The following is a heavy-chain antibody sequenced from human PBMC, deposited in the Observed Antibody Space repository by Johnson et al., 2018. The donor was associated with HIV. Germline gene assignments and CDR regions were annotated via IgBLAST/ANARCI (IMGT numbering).Heavy chain of an antibody. V-gene: IGHV3-66*01. D-gene: IGHD6-13*01. Sequence: VQLVESGGGVVQPGGSLRLSCAASGFTVSSNYMSWVRQAPGKGLEWVSVIYSGGSTYYADSVKGRFTISRDNPKNTLFLQMNSLRAEDTAVYFCARGDNAAAGDAFDIWGQGTMVTVSS. J-gene: IGHJ3*02. CDR3: ARGDNAAAGDAFDI. CDR2: IYSGGST. CDR1: GFTVSSNY.